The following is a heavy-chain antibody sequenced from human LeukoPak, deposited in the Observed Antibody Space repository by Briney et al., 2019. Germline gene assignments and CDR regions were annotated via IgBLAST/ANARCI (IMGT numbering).Heavy chain of an antibody. D-gene: IGHD3-10*01. CDR3: ASSLMGAFDI. Sequence: GGSLRLSCAASGFTVSNNYMSWVRQAPGKGLEWVSVSYSGGSTYYADSVKGRFTISRDNSKNTLYLQMNNLRAEDTAVYYCASSLMGAFDIWGQGTMVTVSS. CDR2: SYSGGST. V-gene: IGHV3-53*01. CDR1: GFTVSNNY. J-gene: IGHJ3*02.